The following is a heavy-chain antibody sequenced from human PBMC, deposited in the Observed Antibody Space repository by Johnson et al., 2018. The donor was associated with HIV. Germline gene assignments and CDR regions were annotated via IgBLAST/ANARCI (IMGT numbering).Heavy chain of an antibody. J-gene: IGHJ3*02. CDR1: GFTFSNYW. Sequence: VQLMESGGGVVRPGGSLRLSCAASGFTFSNYWMHWVRQAPGKGLVWVSRMNGDGKSTTYADSVKGRFTISRDNAKNTLYLQMNSLIAEDTAVYYCDCIVGATRDAFDIWGQGTMVTVSS. V-gene: IGHV3-74*02. CDR2: MNGDGKST. D-gene: IGHD1-26*01. CDR3: DCIVGATRDAFDI.